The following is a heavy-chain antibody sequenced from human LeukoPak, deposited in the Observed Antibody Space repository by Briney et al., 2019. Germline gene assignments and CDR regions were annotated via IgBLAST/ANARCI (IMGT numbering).Heavy chain of an antibody. CDR2: IKHSGGT. J-gene: IGHJ6*02. CDR1: GGPFSGYY. CDR3: ARGAQLWFPGNYHYAMDV. Sequence: SETLSLTCAVYGGPFSGYYWSWIRQPPGKGLEWIGQIKHSGGTNYNPSLKSRVTMSLDTSKNQFSLKLSSVTAADTAVYYCARGAQLWFPGNYHYAMDVWGQGTTVTVSS. D-gene: IGHD5-18*01. V-gene: IGHV4-34*01.